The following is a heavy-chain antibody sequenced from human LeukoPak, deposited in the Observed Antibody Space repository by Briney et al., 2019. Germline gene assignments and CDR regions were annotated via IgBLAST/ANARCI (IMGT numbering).Heavy chain of an antibody. CDR2: IYSGGST. CDR3: ARATQDYDSSGPGDNLSAFDI. V-gene: IGHV3-53*01. CDR1: GFTVSSNY. J-gene: IGHJ3*02. Sequence: GGSLRLSCAASGFTVSSNYMSWVRQAPGKGLEWVSVIYSGGSTYYADSVKGRFTISRDNSKNTLYLQMNSLRAEDTAVYYCARATQDYDSSGPGDNLSAFDIWGQGPMVTLSS. D-gene: IGHD3-22*01.